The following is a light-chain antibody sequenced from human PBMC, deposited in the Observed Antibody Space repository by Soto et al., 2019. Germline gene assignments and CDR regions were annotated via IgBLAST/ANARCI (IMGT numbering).Light chain of an antibody. Sequence: EFVLTQSPATLSLSPCESSTLSCRSSQSVTSSLVWYQQKPGQAPRLLIYGASTRATGIPARFSGSGSGTEFTLTISSLQSEDFAVYYCQQYNNWPLWTFGQGTKVDIK. V-gene: IGKV3-15*01. J-gene: IGKJ1*01. CDR2: GAS. CDR3: QQYNNWPLWT. CDR1: QSVTSS.